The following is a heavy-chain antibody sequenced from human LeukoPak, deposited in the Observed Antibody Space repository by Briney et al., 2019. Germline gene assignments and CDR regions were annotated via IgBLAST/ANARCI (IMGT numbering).Heavy chain of an antibody. CDR3: ARIYSSSWPPNDAFDI. Sequence: GESLKISCKGSGYSFTSYWIGWVRQMPGKGLEWMGIIYPGDSDTRYSPSLEGQVTISADKSISTAYLQWSSLKASDTAMYYCARIYSSSWPPNDAFDIWGQGTMVTVSS. CDR2: IYPGDSDT. J-gene: IGHJ3*02. CDR1: GYSFTSYW. D-gene: IGHD6-13*01. V-gene: IGHV5-51*01.